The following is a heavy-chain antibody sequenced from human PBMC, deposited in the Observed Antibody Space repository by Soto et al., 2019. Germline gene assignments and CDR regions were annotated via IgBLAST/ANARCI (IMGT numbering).Heavy chain of an antibody. J-gene: IGHJ6*02. CDR1: GFTISNHD. Sequence: ELQLVESGGGLVQPGGSLRLSCAASGFTISNHDMHWVRQATGKGLEWVSAIGTAGDTYYPGSVRGRFTISRENAKNSFYLQMNSRRAGDTAVYYCVRGYYYGMDVWGQGTTVTVSS. CDR3: VRGYYYGMDV. CDR2: IGTAGDT. V-gene: IGHV3-13*01.